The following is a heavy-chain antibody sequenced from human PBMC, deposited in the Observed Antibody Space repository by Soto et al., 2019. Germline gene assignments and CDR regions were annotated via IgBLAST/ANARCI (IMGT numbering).Heavy chain of an antibody. J-gene: IGHJ4*02. V-gene: IGHV3-74*01. D-gene: IGHD4-17*01. CDR2: INSDGSTT. Sequence: EVQLVESGGGLVQPGGSLRLSCAVSGFTFSGYWIHWVRQAPGKGLVWVSRINSDGSTTSYADSVKGRFTISRDNAKNTLYLQMDSLRAEDTAVYYCASAEIGDYWQVYWGQGTLVTVSS. CDR3: ASAEIGDYWQVY. CDR1: GFTFSGYW.